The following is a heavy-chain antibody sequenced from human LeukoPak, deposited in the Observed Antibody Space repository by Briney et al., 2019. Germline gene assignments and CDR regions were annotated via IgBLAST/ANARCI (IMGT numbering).Heavy chain of an antibody. J-gene: IGHJ4*02. V-gene: IGHV3-15*01. CDR1: GFTFSNAW. Sequence: GGSLRLSCAASGFTFSNAWMSWVRQAPGEGLEWVGRIKRTSDGGTTDYAAPVKGRFTISRDDSKNMMYLQMNSLTTEDTAVYYCATDLLDDWGQGTLVTVSS. CDR3: ATDLLDD. CDR2: IKRTSDGGTT.